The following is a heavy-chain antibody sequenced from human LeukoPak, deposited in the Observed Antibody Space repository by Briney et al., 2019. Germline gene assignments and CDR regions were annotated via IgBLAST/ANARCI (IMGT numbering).Heavy chain of an antibody. V-gene: IGHV6-1*01. CDR1: GDTVSSNIAA. J-gene: IGHJ4*02. Sequence: SQTLSLTCAISGDTVSSNIAAWNWIRQSPSRGLEWLGRTYYRSKWNNDYAVSVKSRISINPDTSKDQFSLQLNSVTPEDTAVYYCARDLCSGGSCYWRFDYWGQGTLVSVPS. D-gene: IGHD2-15*01. CDR3: ARDLCSGGSCYWRFDY. CDR2: TYYRSKWNN.